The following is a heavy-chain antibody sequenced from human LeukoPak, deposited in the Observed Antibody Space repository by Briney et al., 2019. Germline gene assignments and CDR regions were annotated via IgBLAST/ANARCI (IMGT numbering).Heavy chain of an antibody. J-gene: IGHJ4*02. CDR3: AREGRVFGYSYGFSYFDY. CDR1: GFTFSSYA. Sequence: PGGSLRLSCAASGFTFSSYAMHWVRQAPGKGLEWVAVISYDGSNKYYADSVKGRFTISRDNSKNTLYLQMNSLRAEDTAVYYCAREGRVFGYSYGFSYFDYWGQGTLVTVSS. D-gene: IGHD5-18*01. CDR2: ISYDGSNK. V-gene: IGHV3-30-3*01.